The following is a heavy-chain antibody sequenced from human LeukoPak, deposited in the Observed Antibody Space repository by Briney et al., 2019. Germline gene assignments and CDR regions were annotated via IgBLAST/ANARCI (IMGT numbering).Heavy chain of an antibody. CDR3: ARAEGPTNYYGMDV. Sequence: GASVKVSCKASGYTFTGYYMHWVRQAPGQGLEWMGWINPNSGGTNYAQKFQGRVTMTRDTSISTAYMELSRLRSDDTAVYYCARAEGPTNYYGMDVWGQGTTVTVSS. V-gene: IGHV1-2*02. D-gene: IGHD5-12*01. CDR1: GYTFTGYY. J-gene: IGHJ6*02. CDR2: INPNSGGT.